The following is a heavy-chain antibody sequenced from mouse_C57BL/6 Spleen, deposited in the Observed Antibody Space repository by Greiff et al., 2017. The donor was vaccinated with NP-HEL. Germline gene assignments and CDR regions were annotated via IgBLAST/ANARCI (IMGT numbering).Heavy chain of an antibody. D-gene: IGHD2-12*01. CDR1: GFTFSNYW. J-gene: IGHJ2*01. CDR2: IRLKSDNYAT. Sequence: DVQLVESGGGLVQPGGSMKLSCVASGFTFSNYWMNWVRQSPEKGLEWVAQIRLKSDNYATHYAESVKGRFTISRDDSKSSVYLQMNNLRAEDTGIYYCTGRFIYDAYYFDYWGQGTTLTVSS. CDR3: TGRFIYDAYYFDY. V-gene: IGHV6-3*01.